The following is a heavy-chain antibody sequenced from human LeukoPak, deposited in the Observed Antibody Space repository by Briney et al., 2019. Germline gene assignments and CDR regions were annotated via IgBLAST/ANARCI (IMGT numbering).Heavy chain of an antibody. V-gene: IGHV1-18*01. D-gene: IGHD5-12*01. CDR2: ISAYNGNT. CDR3: ARDSRGYSAYDYDY. Sequence: ASVKVSCKASGYTFISYGISWVRQAPGQGLEWMGWISAYNGNTNYAQKLQGRVTMTTDTSTSTAYMELRSLRSDDTAVYYCARDSRGYSAYDYDYWGQGTLVTVSS. CDR1: GYTFISYG. J-gene: IGHJ4*02.